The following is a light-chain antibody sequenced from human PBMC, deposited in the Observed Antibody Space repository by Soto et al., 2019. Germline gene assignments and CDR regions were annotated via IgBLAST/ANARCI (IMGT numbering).Light chain of an antibody. CDR1: HPISTY. V-gene: IGKV1-8*01. CDR2: AAS. Sequence: AIRMTQSPSSISAFTGDRVTITCRASHPISTYLAWYQQKPGKTPTLLMYAASTLQSRVPSRFSGSGSGTDFTLTISCLQSEDFATYYCQQYYTYPLAFGQGTKVEIK. J-gene: IGKJ1*01. CDR3: QQYYTYPLA.